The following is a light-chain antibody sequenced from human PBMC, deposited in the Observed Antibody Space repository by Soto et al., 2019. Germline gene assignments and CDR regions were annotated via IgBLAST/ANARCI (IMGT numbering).Light chain of an antibody. CDR2: DNN. V-gene: IGLV1-51*01. CDR1: RSNIGNNY. CDR3: GTWDSSLSADV. Sequence: QSVLTQPPSVSAAPGQKVTISCSGSRSNIGNNYVSWYQQFPGTAPKLLIYDNNKRPSGIPDRFSGSKSGTSATLGITGLQTGDEADYYCGTWDSSLSADVFGTGTKVTVL. J-gene: IGLJ1*01.